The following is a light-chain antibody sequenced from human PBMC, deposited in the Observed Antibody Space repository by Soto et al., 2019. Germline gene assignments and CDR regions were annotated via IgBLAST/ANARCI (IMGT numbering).Light chain of an antibody. V-gene: IGKV1-6*01. J-gene: IGKJ5*01. CDR3: QQDYNYPIT. Sequence: AIQMTQSPSSLSASVGDRVTITCRASQGIRNDLGWYQQKPGKAPKLLINAASSLQSGVPSRFSGSGSGTDFTLTISSLRPEDFATYYCQQDYNYPITFGQGTRLEIK. CDR2: AAS. CDR1: QGIRND.